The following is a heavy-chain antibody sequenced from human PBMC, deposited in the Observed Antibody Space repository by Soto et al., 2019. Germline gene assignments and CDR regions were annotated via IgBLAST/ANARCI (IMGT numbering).Heavy chain of an antibody. CDR1: GYTFTGYY. D-gene: IGHD7-27*01. V-gene: IGHV1-2*04. J-gene: IGHJ6*02. Sequence: ASVKVSCKASGYTFTGYYMHWVRQAPGQGLEWMGWINPNSGGTNYAQKFQGWVSMTRDTSISTAYMELSRLRSDDTAVYYCARAGPLDYYYHYGMDVWGQGTTVTVSS. CDR2: INPNSGGT. CDR3: ARAGPLDYYYHYGMDV.